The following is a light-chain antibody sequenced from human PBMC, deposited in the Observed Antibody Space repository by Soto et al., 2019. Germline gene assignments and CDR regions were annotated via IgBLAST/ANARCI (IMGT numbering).Light chain of an antibody. CDR3: QNYDTSPT. V-gene: IGKV3-20*01. J-gene: IGKJ1*01. CDR1: QSVGSSY. CDR2: GAS. Sequence: EIVLTQSPGTLSLSAGERATLSCRASQSVGSSYLAWYQQKPGQAPTVLIYGASSRATGIPDRFSGSGSGTDFPLTISRLEPEDFAVYYCQNYDTSPTFGQGTKVEI.